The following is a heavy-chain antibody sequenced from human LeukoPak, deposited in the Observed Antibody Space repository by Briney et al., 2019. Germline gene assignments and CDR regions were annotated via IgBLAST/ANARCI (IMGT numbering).Heavy chain of an antibody. CDR3: ATTHTNYGDYHDY. J-gene: IGHJ4*02. CDR1: GYTFTSYD. D-gene: IGHD4-17*01. CDR2: MNPNSGNT. Sequence: ASVKVSCKASGYTFTSYDINWVRQATGQGLEWMGWMNPNSGNTGYAQKFQGRVTMTRNTSISTAYTELSSLRSEDTAVYYCATTHTNYGDYHDYWGQGTLVTVSS. V-gene: IGHV1-8*01.